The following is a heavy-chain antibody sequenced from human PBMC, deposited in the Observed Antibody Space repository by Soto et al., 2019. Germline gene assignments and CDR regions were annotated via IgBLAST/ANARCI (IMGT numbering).Heavy chain of an antibody. CDR3: ARAPRVGTMIVVVINPFDY. J-gene: IGHJ4*02. CDR1: GYTFTSYY. Sequence: ASVKVSCKASGYTFTSYYMHWVRQAPGQGLEWMGIINPSGGSTSYAQKFQGRVTMTRDTSTSTVYMELSSLRSEDTAVYYCARAPRVGTMIVVVINPFDYWGQGTLVTVSS. V-gene: IGHV1-46*01. CDR2: INPSGGST. D-gene: IGHD3-22*01.